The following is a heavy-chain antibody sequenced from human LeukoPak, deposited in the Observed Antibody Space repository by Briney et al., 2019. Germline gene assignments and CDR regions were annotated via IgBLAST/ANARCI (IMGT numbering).Heavy chain of an antibody. D-gene: IGHD3-22*01. CDR3: ARPYYDSSGYYYWGNAFDI. V-gene: IGHV3-33*08. Sequence: GGSLRLSCAASGFTFSNDWMHWVRQAPGKGLEWVAVIWYDGSNKYYADSVKGRFTISRDNSKNTLYLQMNSLRAEDTAVYYCARPYYDSSGYYYWGNAFDIWGQGTMVTVSS. CDR2: IWYDGSNK. J-gene: IGHJ3*02. CDR1: GFTFSNDW.